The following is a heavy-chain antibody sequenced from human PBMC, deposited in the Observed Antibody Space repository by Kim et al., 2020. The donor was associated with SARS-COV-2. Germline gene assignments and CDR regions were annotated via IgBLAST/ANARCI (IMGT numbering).Heavy chain of an antibody. V-gene: IGHV4-39*07. CDR2: IYYSGST. J-gene: IGHJ4*02. Sequence: SETLSLTCTVSGGSISSSSYYWGWIRQPPGKGLEWIGSIYYSGSTYYNPSLKSRVTISVDTSKNQFSLKLSSVTAADTAVYYCARQATMVRGVIIAPPYYFDYWGQGTLVTVSS. CDR1: GGSISSSSYY. CDR3: ARQATMVRGVIIAPPYYFDY. D-gene: IGHD3-10*01.